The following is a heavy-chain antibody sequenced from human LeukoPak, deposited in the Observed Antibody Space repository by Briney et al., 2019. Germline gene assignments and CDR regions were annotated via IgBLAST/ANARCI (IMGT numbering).Heavy chain of an antibody. V-gene: IGHV3-7*03. CDR1: GFTFSTYW. D-gene: IGHD1-26*01. CDR3: ARDNSVGDTAWWFDP. J-gene: IGHJ5*02. Sequence: PGGSLRLSCEASGFTFSTYWMSWVRQAPGKGLEWVANIKQDGSEKYYVDSVKGRFTISRDNAKNSLYLQMNSLRSEDTAVYYCARDNSVGDTAWWFDPWGQGTLVTVSS. CDR2: IKQDGSEK.